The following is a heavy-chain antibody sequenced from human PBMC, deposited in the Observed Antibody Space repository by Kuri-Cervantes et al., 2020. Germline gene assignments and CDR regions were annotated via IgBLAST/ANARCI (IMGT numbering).Heavy chain of an antibody. CDR1: GFTFSDYY. CDR2: ISSSGSTI. D-gene: IGHD5-18*01. J-gene: IGHJ4*02. CDR3: ARADTKIAFFDY. Sequence: GESLKISCAASGFTFSDYYMSWIRQAPGKGLEWVSYISSSGSTIYYADSVKGRFTISRDNAKNTLYLQMNSLRAEDTAVYYCARADTKIAFFDYWGQGTLVTVSS. V-gene: IGHV3-11*01.